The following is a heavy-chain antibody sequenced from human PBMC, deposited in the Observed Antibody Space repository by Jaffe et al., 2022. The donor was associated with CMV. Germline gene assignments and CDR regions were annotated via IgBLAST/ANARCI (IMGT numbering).Heavy chain of an antibody. D-gene: IGHD3-10*01. V-gene: IGHV3-73*02. CDR1: GFTFSGSA. J-gene: IGHJ4*02. CDR3: TRRFGELPTFDY. CDR2: IRSKANSYAT. Sequence: EVQLVESGGGLVQPGGSLKLSCAASGFTFSGSAMHWVRQASGKGLEWVGRIRSKANSYATAYAASVKGRFTISRDDSKNTAYLQMNSLKTEDTAVYYCTRRFGELPTFDYWGQGTLVTVSS.